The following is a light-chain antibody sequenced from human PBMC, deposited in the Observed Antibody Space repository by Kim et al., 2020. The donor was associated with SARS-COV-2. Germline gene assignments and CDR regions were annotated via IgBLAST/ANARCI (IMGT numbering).Light chain of an antibody. CDR1: QNINTW. V-gene: IGKV1-5*03. CDR3: QQYNHYYT. CDR2: KTS. J-gene: IGKJ2*01. Sequence: LSALVGDRVTITCRASQNINTWLAWYQHKPGKAPKLLMHKTSTLLSRVPSKFSGSGSGTEFTLTISSLQPDDFATYYCQQYNHYYTFGEGSKLEI.